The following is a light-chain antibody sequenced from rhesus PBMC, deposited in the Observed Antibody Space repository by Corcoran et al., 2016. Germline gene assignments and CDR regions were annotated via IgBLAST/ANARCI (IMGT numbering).Light chain of an antibody. Sequence: DIQMTQSPSSLSASVGDTVTITCRASQDISSSLNWFQQRPGKSPKLLSYTASRLESGVPSRFRGSGSGTEFTLTISSLQPEDFAVYSCLQHNSYPFTFGPGTKLDIK. V-gene: IGKV1-28*01. CDR1: QDISSS. CDR2: TAS. J-gene: IGKJ3*01. CDR3: LQHNSYPFT.